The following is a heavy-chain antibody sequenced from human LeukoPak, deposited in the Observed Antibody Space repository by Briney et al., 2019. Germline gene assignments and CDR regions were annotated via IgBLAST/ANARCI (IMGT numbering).Heavy chain of an antibody. CDR2: IHTSGST. Sequence: SETLSLTCTVSGGSISSGSYYWSWIRQPAGRGLEWIGRIHTSGSTNYNPSLKSRVTISVDTSKNQFSLKLSSVTAADTAVYYCARDVPLVLRFLEWPPTYGMDVWGQGTTVTVSS. CDR3: ARDVPLVLRFLEWPPTYGMDV. CDR1: GGSISSGSYY. D-gene: IGHD3-3*01. V-gene: IGHV4-61*02. J-gene: IGHJ6*02.